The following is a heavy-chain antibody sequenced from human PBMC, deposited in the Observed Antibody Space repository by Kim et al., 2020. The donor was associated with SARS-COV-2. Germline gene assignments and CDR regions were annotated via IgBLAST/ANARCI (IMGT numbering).Heavy chain of an antibody. V-gene: IGHV4-34*01. Sequence: SETLSLTCAVYGGSFSGYYWSWIRQPPGKGLEWIGEINHSGSTNYNPSLKSRVTISVDTSKNQFSLKLSSVTAADTAVYYCARARDIVVVVAATPTGRWFDPWGQGTLVTVSS. D-gene: IGHD2-15*01. CDR1: GGSFSGYY. CDR3: ARARDIVVVVAATPTGRWFDP. J-gene: IGHJ5*02. CDR2: INHSGST.